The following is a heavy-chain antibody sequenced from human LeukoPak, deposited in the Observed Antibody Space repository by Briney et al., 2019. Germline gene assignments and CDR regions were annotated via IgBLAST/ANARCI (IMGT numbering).Heavy chain of an antibody. Sequence: ASVKVSCKASGYTFTSYAMNWVRQAPGQGLEWMGWINTNTGNPTYAQGFTGRFVFSLDTSVSTAYLQISSLKAEDTAVYYCARAKRQRDLNKNAFDIWGQGTMVTVSS. CDR2: INTNTGNP. D-gene: IGHD6-25*01. CDR1: GYTFTSYA. CDR3: ARAKRQRDLNKNAFDI. J-gene: IGHJ3*02. V-gene: IGHV7-4-1*02.